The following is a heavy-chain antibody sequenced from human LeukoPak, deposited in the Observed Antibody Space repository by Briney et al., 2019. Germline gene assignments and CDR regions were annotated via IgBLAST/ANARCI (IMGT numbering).Heavy chain of an antibody. CDR3: VRDGDDFNFDY. J-gene: IGHJ4*02. D-gene: IGHD5-24*01. CDR2: VIRDGSFT. CDR1: GFTFRSYW. Sequence: GGSLRLSCAASGFTFRSYWMHWVRQAPGKGLEWVSRVIRDGSFTNYADSVKGRFTISGDNAKNTLYLQMSSLRAEDTAVYFCVRDGDDFNFDYWGQGSLVTVSS. V-gene: IGHV3-74*01.